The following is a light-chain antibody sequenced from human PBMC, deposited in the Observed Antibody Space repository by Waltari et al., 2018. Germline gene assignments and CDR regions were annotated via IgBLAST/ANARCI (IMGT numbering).Light chain of an antibody. CDR3: QSFDTSLSVV. CDR2: GVN. V-gene: IGLV1-40*01. J-gene: IGLJ2*01. CDR1: GSNIGAGSD. Sequence: QSVLTQPPSVSGAPGQRVTISCTGSGSNIGAGSDPTWSHQLPGKAPRLLIYGVNTRPLGVPDRFFGSQSGTSASLAITGLQPEDEGDYYCQSFDTSLSVVFGGGTKLTVL.